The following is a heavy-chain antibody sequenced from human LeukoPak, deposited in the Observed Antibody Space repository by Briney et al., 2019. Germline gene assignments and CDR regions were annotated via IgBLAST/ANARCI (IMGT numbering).Heavy chain of an antibody. J-gene: IGHJ4*02. V-gene: IGHV3-21*01. Sequence: PGGSLILSCAASGFPFSSYGMNWVRPAPGKGLEWVSSISSSSSYIYYADSVKGRFTISRDNAKNSLYLQMNSLRAEDTAVYYCARRGYYFDYWGQGTLVTVSS. D-gene: IGHD3-16*01. CDR1: GFPFSSYG. CDR2: ISSSSSYI. CDR3: ARRGYYFDY.